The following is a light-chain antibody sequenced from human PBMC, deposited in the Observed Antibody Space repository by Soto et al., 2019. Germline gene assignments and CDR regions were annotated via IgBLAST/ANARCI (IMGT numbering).Light chain of an antibody. J-gene: IGLJ3*02. CDR3: SSYTSSTTPV. Sequence: QSALPQHHSASGSHGQSVNLSCTGTKNDIGVYDFVSWYQHHPGKAPRLIIYEAVQPPSGVPERFSGSKSGNTASLTVSGLQAEDEADYYCSSYTSSTTPVFGGGTQLTVL. CDR2: EAV. CDR1: KNDIGVYDF. V-gene: IGLV2-8*01.